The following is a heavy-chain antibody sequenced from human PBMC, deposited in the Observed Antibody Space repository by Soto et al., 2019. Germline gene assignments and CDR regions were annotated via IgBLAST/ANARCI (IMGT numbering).Heavy chain of an antibody. CDR1: GFTFSSYG. CDR2: ISYDGSNK. Sequence: LRLSCAASGFTFSSYGMHWVRQAPGKGLEWVAVISYDGSNKYYADSVKGRFTISRDNSKNTLYLQMNSLRAEDTAVYYCAKERIAVAGPFDYWGQGTLVTVSS. D-gene: IGHD6-19*01. J-gene: IGHJ4*02. V-gene: IGHV3-30*18. CDR3: AKERIAVAGPFDY.